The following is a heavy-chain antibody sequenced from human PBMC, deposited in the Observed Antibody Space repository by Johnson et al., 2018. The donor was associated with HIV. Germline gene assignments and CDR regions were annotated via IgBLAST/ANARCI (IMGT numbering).Heavy chain of an antibody. CDR2: ISYDGSNK. Sequence: QVQLVESGGGVVQAGRSLRLSCAASGFTFSSYAMHWVRQAPGKGLEWVAVISYDGSNKYYADSVKGRFTISRDNSKNTLDLQMNSLTIEDTAVFYCAKTRMGGILDAFDLWGQGTMVIVS. J-gene: IGHJ3*01. D-gene: IGHD3-10*01. V-gene: IGHV3-30-3*02. CDR3: AKTRMGGILDAFDL. CDR1: GFTFSSYA.